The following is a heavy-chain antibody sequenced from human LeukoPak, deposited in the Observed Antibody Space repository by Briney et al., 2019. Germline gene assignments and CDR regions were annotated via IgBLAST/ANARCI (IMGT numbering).Heavy chain of an antibody. V-gene: IGHV3-23*01. D-gene: IGHD1-14*01. CDR3: AKPAKTDYADY. CDR2: ISGSGGNT. CDR1: GFTFSNYA. Sequence: GGSLRPSCAASGFTFSNYAMNWVRQVPGKGLEWVSSISGSGGNTYYADSVKSRFTISRDNSKNTLYLQMNSLRADDTAVYYCAKPAKTDYADYWGQGTLVTVSS. J-gene: IGHJ4*02.